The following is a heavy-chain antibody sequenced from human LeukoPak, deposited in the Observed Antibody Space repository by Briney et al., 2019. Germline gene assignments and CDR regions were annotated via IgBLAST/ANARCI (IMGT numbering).Heavy chain of an antibody. CDR3: ARGLPRWRPYYYYYMDV. D-gene: IGHD4-23*01. Sequence: ASVKVSCKASGYTFTGYYMHWVRQAPGQGLEWMGWINPNSGGTNYAQKFQGRVTMTRDTSISTAYMELSRLRSDDTAVYYCARGLPRWRPYYYYYMDVWGKGTTVTVTS. CDR2: INPNSGGT. V-gene: IGHV1-2*02. CDR1: GYTFTGYY. J-gene: IGHJ6*03.